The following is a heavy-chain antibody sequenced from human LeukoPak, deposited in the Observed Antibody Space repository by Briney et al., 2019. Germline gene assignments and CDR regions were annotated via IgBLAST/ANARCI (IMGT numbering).Heavy chain of an antibody. CDR3: ARRASSSGDPSYYYYGMDV. J-gene: IGHJ6*02. D-gene: IGHD6-19*01. Sequence: SETLSLTCTVSGGSISSYYWSWIRQPPGKGLEWIGYIYYSGSTNYNPSLKSRVTISVDTSKNQFSLKLSSVTAADTAVYYCARRASSSGDPSYYYYGMDVWGQGTTVTVSS. CDR1: GGSISSYY. V-gene: IGHV4-59*01. CDR2: IYYSGST.